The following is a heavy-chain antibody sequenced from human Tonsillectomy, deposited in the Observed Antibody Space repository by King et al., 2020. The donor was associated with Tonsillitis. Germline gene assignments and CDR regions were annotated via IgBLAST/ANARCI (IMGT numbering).Heavy chain of an antibody. CDR3: AKEGGAQYCSSATCSADY. CDR2: ISYDGSDK. CDR1: GFTFSDCG. V-gene: IGHV3-30*18. D-gene: IGHD2-2*01. J-gene: IGHJ4*02. Sequence: VQLVESGGGVVQPGRSLRLSCAASGFTFSDCGMHWVRQAPGKGLDWVAAISYDGSDKDYGDSVRGRFTISRNNSRNTLYLQVNSLRADDTAVYYVAKEGGAQYCSSATCSADYWGQGTLVTVSS.